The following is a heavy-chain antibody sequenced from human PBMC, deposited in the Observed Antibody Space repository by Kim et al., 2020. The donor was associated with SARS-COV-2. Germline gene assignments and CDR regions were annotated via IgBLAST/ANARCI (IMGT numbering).Heavy chain of an antibody. CDR3: ARDYYGSGSYSFDI. Sequence: ADSAKGRFTISRDNSKNTLYLQMNSLRAEDTAVYYCARDYYGSGSYSFDIWGQGTMVTISS. D-gene: IGHD3-10*01. J-gene: IGHJ3*02. V-gene: IGHV3-53*01.